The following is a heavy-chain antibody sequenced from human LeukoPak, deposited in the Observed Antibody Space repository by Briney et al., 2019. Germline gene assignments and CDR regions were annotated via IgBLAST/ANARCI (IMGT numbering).Heavy chain of an antibody. Sequence: PGGSLRLSCAASGFTFSDYYMSWIRQAPGKGLEWVSYISSSGSTIYYADSVKGRFTISRDNAKNSLYLQMNSLRAEDTAVYYCAGGSGQLPEMATTRAYYYYYMDVWGKGTTVTVSS. J-gene: IGHJ6*03. CDR1: GFTFSDYY. D-gene: IGHD5-24*01. V-gene: IGHV3-11*04. CDR3: AGGSGQLPEMATTRAYYYYYMDV. CDR2: ISSSGSTI.